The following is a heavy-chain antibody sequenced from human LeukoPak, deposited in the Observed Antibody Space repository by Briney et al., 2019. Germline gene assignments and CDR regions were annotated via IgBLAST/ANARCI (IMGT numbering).Heavy chain of an antibody. Sequence: GESLKISCKGSGYSFTRYWISWVRQMPGKGLEWMGRIDPSDSYTNYSPSFQGHVTISADKSISTAYLQWSSLKASDTAMYYCARQLGGEGCSSTSCSAEYYFDYWGQGTLVTVSS. CDR1: GYSFTRYW. CDR3: ARQLGGEGCSSTSCSAEYYFDY. J-gene: IGHJ4*02. V-gene: IGHV5-10-1*01. CDR2: IDPSDSYT. D-gene: IGHD2-2*01.